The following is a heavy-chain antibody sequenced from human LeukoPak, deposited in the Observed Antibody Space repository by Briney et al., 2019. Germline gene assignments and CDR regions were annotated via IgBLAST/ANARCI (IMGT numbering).Heavy chain of an antibody. D-gene: IGHD3-10*02. J-gene: IGHJ6*04. CDR2: ISSSSSTI. V-gene: IGHV3-48*04. Sequence: GGSLRRSCAASGFTFSSYSMNRVRQAPGKGLEWVSYISSSSSTIYYADSVKGRFTISRDNAKNSLYLQMNSLRAEDTAVYYCAELGITMIGGVWGKGTTVTISS. CDR3: AELGITMIGGV. CDR1: GFTFSSYS.